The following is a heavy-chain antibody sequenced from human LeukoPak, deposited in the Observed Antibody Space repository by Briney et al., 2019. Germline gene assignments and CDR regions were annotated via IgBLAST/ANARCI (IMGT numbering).Heavy chain of an antibody. CDR2: ISTSSSYI. CDR3: ARAYSGSYWVSYYYMDV. J-gene: IGHJ6*03. CDR1: GFTFSSYS. Sequence: PGGSLRLSCAASGFTFSSYSMNWVRQAPGKGLEWVSFISTSSSYIHNADSVKGRFTISRDNAENSLYLQMNSLRAEDTAVYYCARAYSGSYWVSYYYMDVWGKGTTVTVSS. D-gene: IGHD1-26*01. V-gene: IGHV3-21*01.